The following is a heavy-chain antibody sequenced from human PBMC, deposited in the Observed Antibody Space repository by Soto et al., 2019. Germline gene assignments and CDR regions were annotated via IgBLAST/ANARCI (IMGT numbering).Heavy chain of an antibody. CDR1: GFTFSSYA. D-gene: IGHD4-17*01. CDR3: AKDGPTVTNYFDY. Sequence: GGSLRLSCAASGFTFSSYAMGWVRQAPGKGLEWVSAISGSGGSTYYAGSVKGRFTISRDKSKNKLYLQMNSLRAEDTAVYYCAKDGPTVTNYFDYWGQGTRVTVSS. CDR2: ISGSGGST. V-gene: IGHV3-23*01. J-gene: IGHJ4*02.